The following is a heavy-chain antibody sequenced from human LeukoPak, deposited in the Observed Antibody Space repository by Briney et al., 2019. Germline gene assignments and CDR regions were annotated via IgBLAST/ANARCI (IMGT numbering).Heavy chain of an antibody. J-gene: IGHJ5*02. D-gene: IGHD3-10*01. CDR1: GFTFSSYS. V-gene: IGHV3-21*01. Sequence: GGSLRLSCAASGFTFSSYSMNWVRQAPGKGLEWVSSISSSSSYIYYTDSVKGRFTISRDNAKNSLYLQMNSLRAEDTAVYYCASGAGSYYNHWGQGTLVTVSS. CDR3: ASGAGSYYNH. CDR2: ISSSSSYI.